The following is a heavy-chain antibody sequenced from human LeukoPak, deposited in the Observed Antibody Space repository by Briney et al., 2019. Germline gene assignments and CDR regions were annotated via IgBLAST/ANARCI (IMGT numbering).Heavy chain of an antibody. CDR2: IYSGGGT. CDR1: GFSVSSNY. CDR3: ARGIAVADAGFFDY. D-gene: IGHD6-19*01. Sequence: PGGSLRLSCAASGFSVSSNYMSWVRQAPGKGLEWVSVIYSGGGTDYADSVRGRFTISRDNSKSTLYLQMNSLRVEDTAVYYCARGIAVADAGFFDYWGQGALVTVSS. V-gene: IGHV3-53*01. J-gene: IGHJ4*02.